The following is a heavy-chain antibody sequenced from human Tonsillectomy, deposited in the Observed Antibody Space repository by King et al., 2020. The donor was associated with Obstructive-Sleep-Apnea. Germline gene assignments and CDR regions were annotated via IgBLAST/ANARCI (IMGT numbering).Heavy chain of an antibody. J-gene: IGHJ4*02. D-gene: IGHD3-9*01. V-gene: IGHV3-23*04. CDR1: GFTFRTYG. Sequence: VQLVEAGGDLVQPGGSLRLSCAGAGFTFRTYGMSWVRQAPGKGLEGGSGISGSGGSPYYAASVKGRFTIARDNSKNPLYLQMNSLRAEDTALYYCAKDSMDYDTLTGPVDYWGQGTLVTVSS. CDR3: AKDSMDYDTLTGPVDY. CDR2: ISGSGGSP.